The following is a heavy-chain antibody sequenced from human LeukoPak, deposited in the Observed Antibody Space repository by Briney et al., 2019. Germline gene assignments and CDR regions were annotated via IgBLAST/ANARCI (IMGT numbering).Heavy chain of an antibody. CDR2: IYYSGST. V-gene: IGHV4-39*01. CDR1: GGSISGSSYY. D-gene: IGHD3-3*01. Sequence: SETLSLTCTVSGGSISGSSYYWGWIRQPPGKGLEWIGSIYYSGSTYYNPSLKSRVTISVDTSKNQFSLKLSSVTAADTAVYYCARHGYDFWSGFPQYYFDYWGQGTLVTVSS. J-gene: IGHJ4*02. CDR3: ARHGYDFWSGFPQYYFDY.